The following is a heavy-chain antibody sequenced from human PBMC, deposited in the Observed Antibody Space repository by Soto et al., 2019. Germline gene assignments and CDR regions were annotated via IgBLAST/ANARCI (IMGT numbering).Heavy chain of an antibody. CDR1: GYTFTSYG. Sequence: ASVKVSCKTSGYTFTSYGISWVRQAPGQGLEWMGWISTYKGNTKYAQKFQGRVTMTTDTSASTAYMELSSLRSEDTAVYYCARAFVLVPANIDYWGQGTLVTVSS. D-gene: IGHD2-2*01. J-gene: IGHJ4*02. CDR3: ARAFVLVPANIDY. V-gene: IGHV1-18*01. CDR2: ISTYKGNT.